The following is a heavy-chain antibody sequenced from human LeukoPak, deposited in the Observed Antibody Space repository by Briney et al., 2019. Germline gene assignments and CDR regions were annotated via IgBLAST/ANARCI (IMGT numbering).Heavy chain of an antibody. D-gene: IGHD6-6*01. CDR1: GYSFTTYW. CDR3: ARFGESSSPPGDY. Sequence: GESLKISCKGSGYSFTTYWIAWVRQMPGKGLEWMGIIYPGDSDTKYSPSFQGQVTISADKSISTAYLQWSSLKASDTATYYCARFGESSSPPGDYWGQGTLVTVSS. V-gene: IGHV5-51*01. CDR2: IYPGDSDT. J-gene: IGHJ4*02.